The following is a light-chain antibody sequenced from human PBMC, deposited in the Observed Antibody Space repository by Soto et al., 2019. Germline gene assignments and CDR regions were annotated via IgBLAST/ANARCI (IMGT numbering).Light chain of an antibody. J-gene: IGLJ1*01. Sequence: QSALTQPASVSGSPGQSITISCTGSSSDVGGYNYVSWYQQHPGKAPNLMMYEVSNRPSGVSNRFSGSRSGNMASLTISGLQSEDEAEYYCNSYTSSSTFVFGTGTKLTVL. CDR2: EVS. CDR1: SSDVGGYNY. V-gene: IGLV2-14*01. CDR3: NSYTSSSTFV.